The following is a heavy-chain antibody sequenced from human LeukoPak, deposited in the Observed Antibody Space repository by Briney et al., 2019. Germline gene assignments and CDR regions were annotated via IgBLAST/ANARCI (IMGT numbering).Heavy chain of an antibody. CDR2: FDPEDGET. Sequence: ASVKVSCKVSGYTLTELSMHWVRQAPGKGLEWMGGFDPEDGETIYAQKFQGRVTMTEDTSTDTAYMEPSSLRSEDTAVYYCATVPRWGSYYFDYWGQGTLVTVSS. J-gene: IGHJ4*02. V-gene: IGHV1-24*01. D-gene: IGHD3-16*01. CDR1: GYTLTELS. CDR3: ATVPRWGSYYFDY.